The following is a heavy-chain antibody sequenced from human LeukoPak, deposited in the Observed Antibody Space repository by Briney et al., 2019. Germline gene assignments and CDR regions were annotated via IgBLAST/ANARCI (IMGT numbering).Heavy chain of an antibody. CDR1: GDSISSYY. CDR2: IHYSGST. D-gene: IGHD3-10*01. Sequence: SETLSLTCTVSGDSISSYYWSWIRQPPGKGLEWIGYIHYSGSTNYNPSLKSRVTISVDTSKNQFSLKLSSVTAADTAVYYCAKSLYGSGSYYNWFDPWGQGTLVTVSS. CDR3: AKSLYGSGSYYNWFDP. J-gene: IGHJ5*02. V-gene: IGHV4-59*12.